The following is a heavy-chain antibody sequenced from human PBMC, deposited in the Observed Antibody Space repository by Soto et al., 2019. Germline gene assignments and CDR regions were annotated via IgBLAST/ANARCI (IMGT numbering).Heavy chain of an antibody. Sequence: LSLTCAVSGYSISSGYYWGWIRQPPGKGLEWIGSIYHSGSTYYNPSLKSRVTISVDTSKNQFSLKLSSVTAADTAVYYCASGVMKEYYFDYWGQGTLVTVSS. D-gene: IGHD3-16*01. CDR1: GYSISSGYY. V-gene: IGHV4-38-2*01. CDR2: IYHSGST. CDR3: ASGVMKEYYFDY. J-gene: IGHJ4*02.